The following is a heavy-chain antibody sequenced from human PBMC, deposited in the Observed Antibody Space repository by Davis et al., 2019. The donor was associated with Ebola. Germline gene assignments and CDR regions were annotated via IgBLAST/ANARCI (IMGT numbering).Heavy chain of an antibody. V-gene: IGHV3-33*01. CDR2: IWYDGSNK. CDR1: GFTFSSYG. Sequence: GGSLRLSCAASGFTFSSYGMHWVRQAPGKGLEWVAVIWYDGSNKYYADSVKGRFTISRDNSKNTLYLQMNSLGAEDTAVYYCAGGAYGDYVLDYWGQGTLVTVSS. J-gene: IGHJ4*02. CDR3: AGGAYGDYVLDY. D-gene: IGHD4-17*01.